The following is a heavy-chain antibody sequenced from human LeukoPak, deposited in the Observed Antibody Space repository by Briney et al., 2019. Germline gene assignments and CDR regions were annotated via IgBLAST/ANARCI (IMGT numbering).Heavy chain of an antibody. CDR1: GFTFSSYE. CDR2: IWYDGSNK. D-gene: IGHD6-13*01. V-gene: IGHV3-33*08. CDR3: ARDLDSSSLDY. J-gene: IGHJ4*02. Sequence: PGGSLRLSCAASGFTFSSYEMNWVRQGPGKGLEWVAVIWYDGSNKYYADSVKGRFTISRDNSKNTLYLQMNSLRAEDTAVYYCARDLDSSSLDYWGQGTLVTVSS.